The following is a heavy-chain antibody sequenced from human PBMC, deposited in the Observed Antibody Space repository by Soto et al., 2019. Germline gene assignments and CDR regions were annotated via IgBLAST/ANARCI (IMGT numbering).Heavy chain of an antibody. D-gene: IGHD1-26*01. CDR3: ARGEQYSGRIFDY. V-gene: IGHV6-1*01. J-gene: IGHJ4*01. Sequence: SQTLSLTCAITGDSVSSNSAGWSWVRQSPSRGLEWLGRTYYRSKWYYEYAVSVRGRITIIPDTFKNQYSLQLNSVTPEDTAVYFCARGEQYSGRIFDYWGQGTLVTVSS. CDR1: GDSVSSNSAG. CDR2: TYYRSKWYY.